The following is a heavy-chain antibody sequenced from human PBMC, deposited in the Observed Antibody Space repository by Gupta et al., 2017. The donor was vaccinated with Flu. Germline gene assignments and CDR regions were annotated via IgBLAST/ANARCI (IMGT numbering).Heavy chain of an antibody. V-gene: IGHV1-18*01. CDR3: AREGRVGATTPYFDF. J-gene: IGHJ4*02. D-gene: IGHD1-26*01. Sequence: ISWVRQAPGQGLEWMGWISAYNGNTNYAQKFQGRVTMTTDTSTDTAYMELMSLRSDDTAVYYCAREGRVGATTPYFDFWGQGTLVTVSS. CDR2: ISAYNGNT.